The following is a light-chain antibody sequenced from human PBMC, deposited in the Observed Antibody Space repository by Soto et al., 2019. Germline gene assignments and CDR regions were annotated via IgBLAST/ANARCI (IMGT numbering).Light chain of an antibody. J-gene: IGKJ5*01. CDR2: GAS. V-gene: IGKV3-20*01. CDR3: QQYGRAPPIT. Sequence: EIVLTQSPGTLSLSPGERATLSCRASQSVSSSYLAWYQQKPGQATRLLIYGASSRATGIPDRFSGSGSGTDFTLTISSLEPEDFAVYYCQQYGRAPPITFGQGTRLEIK. CDR1: QSVSSSY.